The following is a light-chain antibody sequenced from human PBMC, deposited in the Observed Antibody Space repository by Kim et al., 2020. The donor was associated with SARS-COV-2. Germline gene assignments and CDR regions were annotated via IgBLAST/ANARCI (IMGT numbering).Light chain of an antibody. CDR3: QAWDSSTFWV. J-gene: IGLJ3*02. CDR1: KLGDKY. V-gene: IGLV3-1*01. CDR2: QDS. Sequence: VSPGQTASLTCSGDKLGDKYACWYQQKPGQSPVLVIYQDSKRPSGIPERFSGSNSGNTATLTISGTQAMDEADYYCQAWDSSTFWVFGGGTQLTVL.